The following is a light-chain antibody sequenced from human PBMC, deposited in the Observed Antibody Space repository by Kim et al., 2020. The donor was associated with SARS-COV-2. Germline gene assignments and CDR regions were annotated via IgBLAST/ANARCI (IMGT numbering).Light chain of an antibody. CDR2: KAS. CDR3: QQYNSYPWT. CDR1: QSISSW. J-gene: IGKJ1*01. Sequence: DIQMTQSPSTLSASVGDRVTITCRASQSISSWLAWYQQKPGKAPKLLIYKASSLESGVPSRFSGSGSGTKFTLTVSSLQPDDFAIYYCQQYNSYPWTFGHGTKGDLK. V-gene: IGKV1-5*03.